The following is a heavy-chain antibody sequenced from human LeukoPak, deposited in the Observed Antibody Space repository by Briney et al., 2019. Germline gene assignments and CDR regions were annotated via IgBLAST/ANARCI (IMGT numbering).Heavy chain of an antibody. V-gene: IGHV4-59*01. CDR1: GGSISSYY. D-gene: IGHD3-10*01. CDR2: IYHSGSA. J-gene: IGHJ4*02. Sequence: PSQTLSLTCTVSGGSISSYYWSWIRQPPGKGLEWIGYIYHSGSANYNPSLKSRVTISVDTSNNQFSLKLSSVTAADTAVYYCARGGGFGSPPGYWGQGTPVTVSS. CDR3: ARGGGFGSPPGY.